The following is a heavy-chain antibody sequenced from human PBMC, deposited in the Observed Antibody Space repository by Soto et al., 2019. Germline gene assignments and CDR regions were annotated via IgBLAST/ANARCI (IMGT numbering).Heavy chain of an antibody. D-gene: IGHD3-22*01. CDR1: GYTFTSYG. Sequence: QVQLVQSGAEVKKPGASVKVSCKASGYTFTSYGISWVRQAPGQGLEWMGWISAYNGNTNYAQKLKGRVTMTTDTSTSTAYMELRSLRSDDTAVYYCARDYPYYYDSSGYYYRTLPFDIWGQGTMVTVSS. V-gene: IGHV1-18*01. CDR3: ARDYPYYYDSSGYYYRTLPFDI. J-gene: IGHJ3*02. CDR2: ISAYNGNT.